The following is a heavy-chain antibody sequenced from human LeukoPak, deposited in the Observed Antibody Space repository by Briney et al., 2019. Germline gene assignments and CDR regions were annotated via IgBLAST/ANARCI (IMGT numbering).Heavy chain of an antibody. J-gene: IGHJ6*02. CDR3: AKEHSSSWYGYYYYGMDV. V-gene: IGHV3-30-3*01. D-gene: IGHD6-13*01. CDR1: GLTFSSHA. Sequence: GGSLRLSCAASGLTFSSHAMHWVRQAPGKGLEWVAVISYDGSNKYYADSVKGRFTISRDNSKNTLYLQMNSLRAEDTAVYYCAKEHSSSWYGYYYYGMDVWGQGTTVTVSS. CDR2: ISYDGSNK.